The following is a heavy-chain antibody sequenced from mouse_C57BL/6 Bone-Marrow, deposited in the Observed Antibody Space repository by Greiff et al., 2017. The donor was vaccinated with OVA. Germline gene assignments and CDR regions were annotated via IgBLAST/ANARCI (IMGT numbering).Heavy chain of an antibody. CDR1: GYTFTDYY. CDR2: IFPGSGST. J-gene: IGHJ2*01. V-gene: IGHV1-75*01. CDR3: ASSYYYGSSYRYYFDY. Sequence: VKLQESGPELVKPGASVKISCKASGYTFTDYYINWVKQRPGQGLEWIGWIFPGSGSTYYNEKFKGKATLTVDKSSSTAYMLLSSLTSEDSAVYFCASSYYYGSSYRYYFDYWGQGTTLTVSS. D-gene: IGHD1-1*01.